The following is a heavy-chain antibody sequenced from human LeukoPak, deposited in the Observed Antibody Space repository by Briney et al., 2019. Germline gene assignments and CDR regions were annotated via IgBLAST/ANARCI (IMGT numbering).Heavy chain of an antibody. CDR1: GYTFTSYS. D-gene: IGHD2-21*02. CDR2: INPNSGGT. CDR3: ARALDYCGGDCYFPPLFDY. Sequence: SVKVSCKASGYTFTSYSMNWVRQAPGQGLEWMGWINPNSGGTNYAQKFQGGVTMTRDTSISTAYMELSRLRSDDTAVYYCARALDYCGGDCYFPPLFDYWGQGTLVTVSS. V-gene: IGHV1-2*02. J-gene: IGHJ4*02.